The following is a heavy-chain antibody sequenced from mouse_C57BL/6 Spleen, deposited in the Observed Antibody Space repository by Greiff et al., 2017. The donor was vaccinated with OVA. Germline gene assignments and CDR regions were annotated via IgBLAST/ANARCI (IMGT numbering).Heavy chain of an antibody. J-gene: IGHJ3*01. CDR3: ARAGYYGNPAWFAY. CDR2: ISYDGSN. Sequence: VQLQQSGPGLVKPSQSLSLTCSVTGYSITSGYYWNWIRQFPGNKLEWMGYISYDGSNNYNPSLKNRISITRDTSKNQFFLKLNSVTTEDTATYYCARAGYYGNPAWFAYWGQGTLVTVSA. D-gene: IGHD2-1*01. CDR1: GYSITSGYY. V-gene: IGHV3-6*01.